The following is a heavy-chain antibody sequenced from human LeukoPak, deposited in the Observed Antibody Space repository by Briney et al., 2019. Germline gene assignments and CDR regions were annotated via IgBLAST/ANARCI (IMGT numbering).Heavy chain of an antibody. CDR2: INPSGGSP. CDR3: AREREFGSGSYYFDY. Sequence: AASVKASCKASGYTFTNYYIHWIRQAPGQGLEWMGIINPSGGSPSYESEFQGRVTMTRDTSTSTVYMELSSLRSEDTAVYYCAREREFGSGSYYFDYWGQGTLVTVSS. V-gene: IGHV1-46*01. CDR1: GYTFTNYY. D-gene: IGHD6-19*01. J-gene: IGHJ4*02.